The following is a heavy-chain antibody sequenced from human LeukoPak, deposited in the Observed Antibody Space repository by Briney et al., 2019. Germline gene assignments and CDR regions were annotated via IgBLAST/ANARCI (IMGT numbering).Heavy chain of an antibody. Sequence: PSETLSLTCTVSGGSISRSSYYWGWLRQPPGRGLEWIGSIYYSGSTYYNPSLQSRVTISVDTSKNQFSLKLSSVTAADTAVYYCARLAVAARCFDYWGQGTLVTVSS. CDR2: IYYSGST. D-gene: IGHD6-6*01. V-gene: IGHV4-39*01. CDR1: GGSISRSSYY. J-gene: IGHJ4*02. CDR3: ARLAVAARCFDY.